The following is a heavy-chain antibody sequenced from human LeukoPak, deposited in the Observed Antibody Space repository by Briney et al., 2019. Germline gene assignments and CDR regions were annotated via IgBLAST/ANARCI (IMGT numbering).Heavy chain of an antibody. CDR1: GDTFKNYA. CDR3: VRDSAGYCTGDNHCDAFDI. V-gene: IGHV1-69*13. CDR2: IIPNLAAA. D-gene: IGHD2-8*02. Sequence: SVKVSCKTSGDTFKNYAISWVRQAPGQGLEWMGAIIPNLAAATYAQKFQGRVTIIADGSTNTAYMDLSSLRSEDTAVYYCVRDSAGYCTGDNHCDAFDIWGQGTMVTVSS. J-gene: IGHJ3*02.